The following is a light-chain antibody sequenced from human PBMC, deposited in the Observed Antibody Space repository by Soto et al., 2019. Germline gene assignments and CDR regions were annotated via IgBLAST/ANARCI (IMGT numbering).Light chain of an antibody. CDR3: QHYGSSPRT. CDR1: QSVDSSY. Sequence: EIVLTQSPGTLSLFPGERATLSCRASQSVDSSYIAWYQHKPGQAPRLLIYGASSRATGIPDRFSGSGSGTDFTLSISRLEPEDFAVYFCQHYGSSPRTFGQGTKVDI. CDR2: GAS. V-gene: IGKV3-20*01. J-gene: IGKJ1*01.